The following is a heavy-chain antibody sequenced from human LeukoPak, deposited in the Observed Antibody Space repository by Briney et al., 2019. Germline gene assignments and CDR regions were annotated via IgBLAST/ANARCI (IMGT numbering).Heavy chain of an antibody. V-gene: IGHV1-46*01. Sequence: ASVKVSCKASGYTFTNYYMHWVRQAPAQGLEWMGIINPSCGSTSYEHKLQGRVTMTRDTSTITVYMELSSVRSEDTGVYCCARCSDDTLTGYPHFDYWGQGTLVTVSS. CDR3: ARCSDDTLTGYPHFDY. J-gene: IGHJ4*02. D-gene: IGHD3-9*01. CDR2: INPSCGST. CDR1: GYTFTNYY.